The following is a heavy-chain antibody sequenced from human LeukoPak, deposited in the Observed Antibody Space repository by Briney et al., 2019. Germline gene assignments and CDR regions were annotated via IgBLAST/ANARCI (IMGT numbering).Heavy chain of an antibody. CDR3: ARGPYYYDSPYFDH. V-gene: IGHV4-39*07. Sequence: SETLSLTCSVSDGSISSSSYYWGWIRQPPGKGLEWIGSIYYSGSTYYSPSLKSRVAISVDTSKNQFSLKLSSVAAADTAVYYCARGPYYYDSPYFDHWGQGTLVTVSS. J-gene: IGHJ4*02. D-gene: IGHD3-22*01. CDR1: DGSISSSSYY. CDR2: IYYSGST.